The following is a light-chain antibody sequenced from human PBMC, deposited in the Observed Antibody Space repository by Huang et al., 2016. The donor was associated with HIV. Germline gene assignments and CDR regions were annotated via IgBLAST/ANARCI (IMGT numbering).Light chain of an antibody. V-gene: IGKV3-15*01. CDR3: HQYNNWLLS. J-gene: IGKJ4*01. CDR1: RSVSTN. CDR2: GSS. Sequence: EIVMTQSPATLSVSPGQRVTLSCRANRSVSTNLAWYQQRPGQAPRILIYGSSTRAPGIPARVSGSGSGTDFSLTISSLQSEDFALYYCHQYNNWLLSFGGGTRV.